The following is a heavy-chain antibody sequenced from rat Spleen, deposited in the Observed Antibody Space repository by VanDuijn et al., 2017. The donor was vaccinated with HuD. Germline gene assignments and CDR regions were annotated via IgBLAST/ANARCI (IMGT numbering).Heavy chain of an antibody. Sequence: EVQLVESGGGLVQPGSPLKLSCAASGFSFSSNWLNWIRQAPGKGLEWIASINPDGSRTYYRDSVKGRFTISRDNAKSTLYLQMDSLRSEDTATYYCATGLFPRAAIFAHWGQGTLVTVSS. V-gene: IGHV5-29*01. J-gene: IGHJ3*01. CDR1: GFSFSSNW. CDR2: INPDGSRT. CDR3: ATGLFPRAAIFAH. D-gene: IGHD1-2*01.